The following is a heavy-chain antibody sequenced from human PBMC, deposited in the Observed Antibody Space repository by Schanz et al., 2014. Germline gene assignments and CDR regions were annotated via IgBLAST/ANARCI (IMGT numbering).Heavy chain of an antibody. CDR1: GFTFSIHY. CDR3: ARDGFGGYLDS. D-gene: IGHD3-10*01. V-gene: IGHV3-7*03. Sequence: EVQLVESGGGLVQPGGSLRLTCAASGFTFSIHYMSWVRQAPGKRLEWVANIRQDGSAKFYVDSVNSRFAISRDNAENSVYLQMNSLRAEDTAVYYCARDGFGGYLDSWGQGTLVTVSS. J-gene: IGHJ4*02. CDR2: IRQDGSAK.